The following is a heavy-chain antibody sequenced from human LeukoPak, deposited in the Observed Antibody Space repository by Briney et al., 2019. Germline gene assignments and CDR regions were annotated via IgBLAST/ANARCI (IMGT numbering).Heavy chain of an antibody. CDR1: GFKFTDYA. CDR3: ARSPSSSWHTFDS. Sequence: PGGSLRLSCEAFGFKFTDYAMHWVRQTPGRGLEWVAVVSYDESQEYHVDFVQGRFTVSRDNSKNTLYLQMNSLRVGDTALYYCARSPSSSWHTFDSWGQGTVVIVSS. V-gene: IGHV3-30-3*01. CDR2: VSYDESQE. D-gene: IGHD6-13*01. J-gene: IGHJ4*02.